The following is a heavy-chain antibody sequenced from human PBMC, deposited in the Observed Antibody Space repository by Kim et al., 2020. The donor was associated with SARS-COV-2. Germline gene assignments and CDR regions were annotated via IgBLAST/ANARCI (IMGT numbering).Heavy chain of an antibody. CDR3: ATGPGSGRVGPYDAFDI. CDR1: GGSISSYY. D-gene: IGHD3-10*01. Sequence: SETLSLTCTVSGGSISSYYWSWIRQPPGKGLEWIGYIYYSGSTNYNPSLKSRVTISVDTSKNQFSLKLSSVTAADTAVYYCATGPGSGRVGPYDAFDIWGQGTMVTVSS. V-gene: IGHV4-59*01. J-gene: IGHJ3*02. CDR2: IYYSGST.